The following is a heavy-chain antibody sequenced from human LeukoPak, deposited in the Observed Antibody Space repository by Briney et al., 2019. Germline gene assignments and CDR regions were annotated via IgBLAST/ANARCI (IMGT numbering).Heavy chain of an antibody. J-gene: IGHJ4*02. CDR3: VKGATSGYYSYFDY. Sequence: PGGSLRLSCSASGFTFSNFAMHWARQAPGKGLEYVSGISSTGGSTNYADSAKGRFTISRDNSKNTLYLQMSSLRAEDTAMYFCVKGATSGYYSYFDYWGQGTLVTVSS. CDR2: ISSTGGST. D-gene: IGHD3-22*01. CDR1: GFTFSNFA. V-gene: IGHV3-64D*06.